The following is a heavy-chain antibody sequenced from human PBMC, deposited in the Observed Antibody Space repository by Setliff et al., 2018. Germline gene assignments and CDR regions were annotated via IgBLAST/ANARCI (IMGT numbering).Heavy chain of an antibody. CDR3: ARGGTYRYFGY. J-gene: IGHJ4*02. CDR1: DASIM. V-gene: IGHV4-59*01. Sequence: PSETLSLTCTVSDASIMAWIRQPPGKGLEFIGYVFYNGAAKYDPSLKSRVTMSVDTSKTQFSLKLNSMTTADTAVYYCARGGTYRYFGYWGQGALVTVSS. CDR2: VFYNGAA.